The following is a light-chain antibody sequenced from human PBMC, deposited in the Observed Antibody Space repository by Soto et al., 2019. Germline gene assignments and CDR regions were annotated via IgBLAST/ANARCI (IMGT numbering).Light chain of an antibody. Sequence: DIVMTQSPLSPPVTPGEPASISCRSSQSLLHSNGYTYLDWYLQRPGQSPQLLIYLGFNRASGVPDRFSGSGSGTDFTLKISRVEAEDVGVYYCMQGLQTFYTFGQGTKLEIK. V-gene: IGKV2-28*01. CDR1: QSLLHSNGYTY. CDR3: MQGLQTFYT. J-gene: IGKJ2*01. CDR2: LGF.